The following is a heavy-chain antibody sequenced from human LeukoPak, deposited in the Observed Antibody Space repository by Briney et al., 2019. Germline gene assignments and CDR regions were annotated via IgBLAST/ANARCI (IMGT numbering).Heavy chain of an antibody. CDR1: GYTFTSYG. CDR3: ARRGLLWFGELRGAFDI. V-gene: IGHV7-4-1*02. Sequence: ASVKVSCKASGYTFTSYGISWVRQAPGQGLEWMGWINTNTGNPTYAQGFTGRFVFSLDTSVSTAYLQISSLKAEDTAVYYCARRGLLWFGELRGAFDIWGQGTMVTVSS. D-gene: IGHD3-10*01. J-gene: IGHJ3*02. CDR2: INTNTGNP.